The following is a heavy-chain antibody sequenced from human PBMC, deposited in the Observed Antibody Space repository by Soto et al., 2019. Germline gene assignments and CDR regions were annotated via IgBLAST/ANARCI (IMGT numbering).Heavy chain of an antibody. CDR2: ISGSGGST. D-gene: IGHD5-12*01. Sequence: PRGSLRLSCAASGFTFSSYAMSWVRQAPGKGLEWVSAISGSGGSTYYADSVKGRFTISRDNSKNTLYLQMNSLRAEDTAVYYCASISGYDYYYHYGMDVWGQGTTVTVSS. CDR3: ASISGYDYYYHYGMDV. J-gene: IGHJ6*02. V-gene: IGHV3-23*01. CDR1: GFTFSSYA.